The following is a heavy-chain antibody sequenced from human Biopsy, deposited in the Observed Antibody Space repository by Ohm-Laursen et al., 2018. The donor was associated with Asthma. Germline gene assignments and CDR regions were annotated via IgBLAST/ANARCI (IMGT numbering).Heavy chain of an antibody. CDR2: ISFDGSNK. V-gene: IGHV3-30*18. J-gene: IGHJ4*02. CDR3: AKDVFPGWELRRGPDY. D-gene: IGHD1-26*01. Sequence: RLSGEGSVFTFSNYGMGWVRQAPGKGLDWVAVISFDGSNKNYTDSVKGRFTISRDNSRNTLHLQMNSLRAEDTAVYYCAKDVFPGWELRRGPDYWGQGTLVTVSS. CDR1: VFTFSNYG.